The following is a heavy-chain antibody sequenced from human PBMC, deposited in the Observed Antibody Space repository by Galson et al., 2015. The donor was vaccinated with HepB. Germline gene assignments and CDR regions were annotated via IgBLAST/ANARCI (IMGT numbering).Heavy chain of an antibody. Sequence: SLRLSCAASGFTFSSYAMSWVRQAPGKGLEWVAAISGSGGNKYYADSVKGRFTISRDNSKNTLYLQMNSLRAEDTAVYYCAKDRSYVVVVAATYHDYWGQGTLVTVSS. CDR3: AKDRSYVVVVAATYHDY. CDR2: ISGSGGNK. CDR1: GFTFSSYA. V-gene: IGHV3-23*01. D-gene: IGHD2-15*01. J-gene: IGHJ4*02.